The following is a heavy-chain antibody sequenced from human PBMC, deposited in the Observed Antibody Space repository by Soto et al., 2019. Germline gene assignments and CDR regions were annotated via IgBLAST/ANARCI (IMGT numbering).Heavy chain of an antibody. CDR2: IYYSGST. CDR1: VGSISSDGYY. D-gene: IGHD3-9*01. CDR3: AVYYDILTGDRDAFDI. Sequence: QVQLQDSGPGLVQPSQTLSLTCTVSVGSISSDGYYGSWSRQHPVKGLEWIGYIYYSGSTYYNPSIKSRVTISVVTSKNPFSLKLSSVTAADTAAYHCAVYYDILTGDRDAFDIWGQGTMVTFSS. J-gene: IGHJ3*02. V-gene: IGHV4-31*03.